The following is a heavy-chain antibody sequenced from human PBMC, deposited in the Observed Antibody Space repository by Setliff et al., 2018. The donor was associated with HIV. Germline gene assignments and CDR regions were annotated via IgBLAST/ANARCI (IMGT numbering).Heavy chain of an antibody. V-gene: IGHV1-46*01. J-gene: IGHJ4*02. CDR2: INPSGGST. CDR3: ARDLIQPLSDYYFDV. D-gene: IGHD5-18*01. CDR1: GYTFTRYY. Sequence: GASVKVSCKASGYTFTRYYIHWVRQAPGQGLEWMGIINPSGGSTTYTQKFQGTGTMTRDTSTSTVYMELSSLGSEDTAIYYCARDLIQPLSDYYFDVWGQGTPVTVSS.